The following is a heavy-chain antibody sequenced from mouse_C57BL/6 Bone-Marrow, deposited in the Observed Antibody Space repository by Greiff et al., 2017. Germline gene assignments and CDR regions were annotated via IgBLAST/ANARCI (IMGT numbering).Heavy chain of an antibody. Sequence: QVQLKESGAELARPGASVKLSCKASGYTFTSYGISWVKQRPGQGLEWIGEIYPRSGNTYYNEKFKGKATLTADKSSSTAYMELRSLTSEDTAVYFCARRQLKHWFAYWGQGTLVTVSA. CDR2: IYPRSGNT. V-gene: IGHV1-81*01. CDR1: GYTFTSYG. J-gene: IGHJ3*01. D-gene: IGHD3-2*02. CDR3: ARRQLKHWFAY.